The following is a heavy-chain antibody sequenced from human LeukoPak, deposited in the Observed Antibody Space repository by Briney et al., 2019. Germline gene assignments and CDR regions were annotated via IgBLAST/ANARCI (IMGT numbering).Heavy chain of an antibody. CDR1: GFTFSSYS. Sequence: GGSLRFSCAASGFTFSSYSMNWVRQAPGEGLEWVSSISSSSSYIYYADSVKGRFTIPRDNAKNSLYLQVNSLRAEDTAVYYCARGRTRLMVSYYFDYWGQGTLVTVSS. D-gene: IGHD2-8*01. CDR2: ISSSSSYI. J-gene: IGHJ4*02. CDR3: ARGRTRLMVSYYFDY. V-gene: IGHV3-21*01.